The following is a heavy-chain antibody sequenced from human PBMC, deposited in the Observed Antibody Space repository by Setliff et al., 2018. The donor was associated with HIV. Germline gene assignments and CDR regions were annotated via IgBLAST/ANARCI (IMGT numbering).Heavy chain of an antibody. CDR1: GYTFSGYY. J-gene: IGHJ6*03. D-gene: IGHD3-3*01. Sequence: ASVKVSCKASGYTFSGYYIHWVRQATGQGLEWMGWMNPNSGNTGYAQKFQGRVTMTTHTSTTTAHMELRSLRSDDTAVYYCARESRKYYDSWSSYNRGVDYYYYMDVWGKGTTVTVSS. V-gene: IGHV1-8*02. CDR2: MNPNSGNT. CDR3: ARESRKYYDSWSSYNRGVDYYYYMDV.